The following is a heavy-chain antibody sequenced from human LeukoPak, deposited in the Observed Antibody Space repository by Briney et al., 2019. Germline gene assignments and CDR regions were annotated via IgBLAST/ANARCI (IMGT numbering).Heavy chain of an antibody. CDR3: AKSEDSSGYNSDAFDI. Sequence: SETLSLTCTASGAPISSYYWSWIRQPPGKGLERIGYIYYSGSTNYNPSLKSRVTISVDTSKNQFSLKLSSVTAADTAVYYCAKSEDSSGYNSDAFDIWGQGTMVTVSS. V-gene: IGHV4-59*01. CDR2: IYYSGST. CDR1: GAPISSYY. J-gene: IGHJ3*02. D-gene: IGHD3-22*01.